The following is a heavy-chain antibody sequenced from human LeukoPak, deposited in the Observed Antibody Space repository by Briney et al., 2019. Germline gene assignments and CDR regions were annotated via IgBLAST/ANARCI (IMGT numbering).Heavy chain of an antibody. CDR1: GFTVSSNY. Sequence: GGSLRLSCAASGFTVSSNYMSWVRQAPGKGLEWVSVIYSGGSTYYADSVKGRFTISRDNSKNTLYLQMNSLRAEDTAVYYCAREVIVGATLFDYWGQGTLVTVSS. CDR3: AREVIVGATLFDY. CDR2: IYSGGST. V-gene: IGHV3-53*01. J-gene: IGHJ4*02. D-gene: IGHD1-26*01.